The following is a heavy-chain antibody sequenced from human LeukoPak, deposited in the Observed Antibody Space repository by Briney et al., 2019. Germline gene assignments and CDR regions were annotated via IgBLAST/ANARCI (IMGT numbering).Heavy chain of an antibody. D-gene: IGHD2-2*01. CDR2: ISYDGSNK. J-gene: IGHJ4*02. CDR3: ARNPSTSSYLDY. Sequence: GGSLRLSCAASGFTFSSYAMHWVRQAPGKGLEWVAVISYDGSNKYYADSVKGRFTISRDNSKNTLYLRMNSLRAEDTAVYYCARNPSTSSYLDYWGQGTLVTVSS. CDR1: GFTFSSYA. V-gene: IGHV3-30*04.